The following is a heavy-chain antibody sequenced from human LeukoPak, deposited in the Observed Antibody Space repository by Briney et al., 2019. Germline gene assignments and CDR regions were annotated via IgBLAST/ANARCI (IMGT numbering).Heavy chain of an antibody. CDR1: GGSISSGDYY. J-gene: IGHJ4*02. Sequence: SQTLSLTCTVSGGSISSGDYYWSWIRQPPGKGLVWIGYIYYSGSTYYNPSLKSRVTISVDTSKNQFSLKLSSVTAADTAVYYCARDLNYYGSGSSVDYWGQGTLVTVSS. CDR2: IYYSGST. CDR3: ARDLNYYGSGSSVDY. V-gene: IGHV4-30-4*01. D-gene: IGHD3-10*01.